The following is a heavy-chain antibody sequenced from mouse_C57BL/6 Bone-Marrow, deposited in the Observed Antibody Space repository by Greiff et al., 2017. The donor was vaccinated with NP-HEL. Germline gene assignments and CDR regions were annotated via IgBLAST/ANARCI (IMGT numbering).Heavy chain of an antibody. V-gene: IGHV1-74*01. CDR1: GYTFTSYW. D-gene: IGHD2-3*01. CDR2: LHPSDSDT. J-gene: IGHJ2*01. CDR3: EIAGYYLWDFDY. Sequence: QVQLQQPGAELVKPGASVKVSCKASGYTFTSYWMHWVKQRPGQGLEWIGRLHPSDSDTNYNQKFKGKATLTVDKSSSTAYMQLSSLTSEDSAVYYCEIAGYYLWDFDYWGQGTTLTVSS.